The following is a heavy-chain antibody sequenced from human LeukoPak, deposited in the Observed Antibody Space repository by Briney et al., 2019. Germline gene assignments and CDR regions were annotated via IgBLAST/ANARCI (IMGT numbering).Heavy chain of an antibody. CDR1: GFTFDDYG. V-gene: IGHV3-20*04. Sequence: GGSLRLSCAASGFTFDDYGMSWVRHAPGKGLEWVSGINWNGGSTGYADSVKGRFTISRDNAKNSLYLQMNSLRAEDTALYYCARDSDYYDSSGYLPFDYWGQGTLVTVSS. D-gene: IGHD3-22*01. J-gene: IGHJ4*02. CDR2: INWNGGST. CDR3: ARDSDYYDSSGYLPFDY.